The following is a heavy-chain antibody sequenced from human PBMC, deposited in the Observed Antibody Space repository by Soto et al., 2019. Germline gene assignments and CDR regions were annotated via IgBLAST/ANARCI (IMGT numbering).Heavy chain of an antibody. CDR1: GGSISSYY. J-gene: IGHJ5*02. CDR2: IYYSGST. CDR3: ARAGTTMVRGVISGWFDP. V-gene: IGHV4-59*01. D-gene: IGHD3-10*01. Sequence: QVQLQESGPGLVKPSETLSLTCTVSGGSISSYYWSWIRQPPGKGLEWIGYIYYSGSTNYNPSLKSRVTIAVVTTKNQFSLKLSSVTAADTAVYYCARAGTTMVRGVISGWFDPWGQGTLVTVSS.